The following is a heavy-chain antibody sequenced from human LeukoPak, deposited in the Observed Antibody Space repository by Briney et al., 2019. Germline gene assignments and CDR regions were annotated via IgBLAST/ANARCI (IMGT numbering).Heavy chain of an antibody. CDR1: GYTPTSYD. Sequence: ASVKVSCKASGYTPTSYDIKCVRHATGQGLEWMGWMNPNSCNTRYAQKFQSRVTMTRNTSISTAYMELSSLRSEDTAVYYCARGRNAKVVVVITTVVFDYWGQGTLVTVSS. V-gene: IGHV1-8*01. CDR2: MNPNSCNT. CDR3: ARGRNAKVVVVITTVVFDY. J-gene: IGHJ4*02. D-gene: IGHD3-22*01.